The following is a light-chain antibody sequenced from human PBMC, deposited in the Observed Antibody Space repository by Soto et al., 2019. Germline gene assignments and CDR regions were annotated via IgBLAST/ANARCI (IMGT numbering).Light chain of an antibody. CDR1: QSVSGN. CDR3: QQYNNWFSIT. V-gene: IGKV3-15*01. CDR2: GAS. Sequence: EIVMTQSPATLSVSPGERATLSCRASQSVSGNLAWYQQKPDQAPRLLIYGASTRANGIPARFSGSGSGAEFTLTINSLQSEDFAVYYCQQYNNWFSITFGQGTRLEIK. J-gene: IGKJ5*01.